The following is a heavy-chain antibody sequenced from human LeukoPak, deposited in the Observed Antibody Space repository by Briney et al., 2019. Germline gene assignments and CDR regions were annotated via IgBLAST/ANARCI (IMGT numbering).Heavy chain of an antibody. CDR3: ARGTAMATIYYYYYYMDV. CDR2: INHSGST. D-gene: IGHD5-18*01. CDR1: GGSFSGYY. Sequence: SETLSLTCGVYGGSFSGYYWSWIRQPPGKGLEWIGEINHSGSTNYNPSLKSRVTISVDTSKNQFSLKLSSVTAADTAVYYCARGTAMATIYYYYYYMDVWGKGTTVTVSS. J-gene: IGHJ6*03. V-gene: IGHV4-34*01.